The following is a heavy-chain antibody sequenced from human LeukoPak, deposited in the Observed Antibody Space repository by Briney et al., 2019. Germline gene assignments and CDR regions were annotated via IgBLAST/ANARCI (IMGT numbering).Heavy chain of an antibody. D-gene: IGHD2-15*01. J-gene: IGHJ4*02. CDR3: AREEGYCSGGSCYSGLADY. CDR1: GYSFTSYW. Sequence: GESLKISCQGSGYSFTSYWIGWVRQMPGKGLEWMGIIYPGDSDTRYSPSFQGQVTISADKSISTAYLQWSSLKASDTAMYYCAREEGYCSGGSCYSGLADYWGQGTLVTVSS. V-gene: IGHV5-51*01. CDR2: IYPGDSDT.